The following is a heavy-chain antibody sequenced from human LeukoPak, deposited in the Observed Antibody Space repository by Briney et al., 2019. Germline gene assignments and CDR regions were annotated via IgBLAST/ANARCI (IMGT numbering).Heavy chain of an antibody. J-gene: IGHJ5*02. Sequence: GGSLRLSCAASGFTFSSYAVSWVRQAPGKGLEWVSSISGSGGSTYSADSVKGRFTISRDNAKNSLFLQMDSLRVEDTAVYFCARGSGRSPDLWGQGTLVTVSS. CDR3: ARGSGRSPDL. CDR1: GFTFSSYA. CDR2: ISGSGGST. D-gene: IGHD3-3*01. V-gene: IGHV3-23*01.